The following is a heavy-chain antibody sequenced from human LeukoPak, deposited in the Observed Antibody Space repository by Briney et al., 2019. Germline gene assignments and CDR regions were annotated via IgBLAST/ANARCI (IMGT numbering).Heavy chain of an antibody. Sequence: GGSLRLSCAASGFTFSSYEMNWVRQAPGKGLEWVSYISDTGGTTYYADSVKGRITISRDNAKNSLYLQMKSLRAEDTAVYYCARGYRIFDYWGQGSLVTVSS. CDR3: ARGYRIFDY. CDR1: GFTFSSYE. D-gene: IGHD3-16*02. V-gene: IGHV3-48*03. J-gene: IGHJ4*02. CDR2: ISDTGGTT.